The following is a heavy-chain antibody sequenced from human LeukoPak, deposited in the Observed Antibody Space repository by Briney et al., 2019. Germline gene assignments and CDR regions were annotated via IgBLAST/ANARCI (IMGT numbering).Heavy chain of an antibody. CDR3: AKSRGYSGTTFDYYYYYMDV. V-gene: IGHV3-23*01. CDR2: ISGSGGST. Sequence: GGSLRLSCAASGFTFSSYAMSWVRQAPGKGLEWVSAISGSGGSTYYADSVKGRFTISRDNSKNTLYLQMNSLRAEDTAVYYCAKSRGYSGTTFDYYYYYMDVWGKGTTVTVSS. J-gene: IGHJ6*03. CDR1: GFTFSSYA. D-gene: IGHD1-7*01.